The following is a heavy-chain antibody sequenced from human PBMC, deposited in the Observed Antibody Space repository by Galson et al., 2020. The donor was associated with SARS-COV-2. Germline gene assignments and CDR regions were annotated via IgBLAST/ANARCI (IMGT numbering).Heavy chain of an antibody. CDR3: ARNRGSDPAYWYFDL. CDR1: GFTFSSYG. J-gene: IGHJ2*01. V-gene: IGHV3-33*01. CDR2: IWYDASNE. Sequence: GESLKISCAASGFTFSSYGMHWVRQAPGKGLEWVAVIWYDASNEYHADSVKGRFTISRDNSRNTLYLQMNSLRAEDTAVYYCARNRGSDPAYWYFDLWGRGTLVTVSS. D-gene: IGHD3-10*01.